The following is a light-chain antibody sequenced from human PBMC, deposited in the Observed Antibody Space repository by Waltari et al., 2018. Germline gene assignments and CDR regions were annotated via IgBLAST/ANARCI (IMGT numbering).Light chain of an antibody. CDR3: QQRINWPLT. J-gene: IGKJ4*01. V-gene: IGKV3-11*01. CDR1: QSVRSF. Sequence: EIVLTQSPATLSLSPGERATLSCRASQSVRSFLAWYQQKPGQAPRLRIHDASNRATGIPVRFSGSGSGTDFTLTISSLEPEDFAVYYCQQRINWPLTFGGGTKVEIK. CDR2: DAS.